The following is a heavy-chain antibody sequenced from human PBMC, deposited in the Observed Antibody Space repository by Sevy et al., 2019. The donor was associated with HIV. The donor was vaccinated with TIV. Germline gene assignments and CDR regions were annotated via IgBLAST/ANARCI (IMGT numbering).Heavy chain of an antibody. V-gene: IGHV3-7*01. CDR2: IKEDGSDK. Sequence: GGSLRLSCAASGFTFSSYWMNWVRQAPGKGLVWLANIKEDGSDKYYVDSVKGRVTISRDNAQDSLYLEMNSLIAEDTAVYYCARWDVWGKGTTVTVSS. CDR3: ARWDV. J-gene: IGHJ6*04. CDR1: GFTFSSYW.